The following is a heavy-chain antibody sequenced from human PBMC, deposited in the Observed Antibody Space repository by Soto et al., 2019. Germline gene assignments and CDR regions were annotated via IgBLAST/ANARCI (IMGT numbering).Heavy chain of an antibody. D-gene: IGHD5-12*01. CDR1: GASIGTNNW. Sequence: SETLSLTCAVSGASIGTNNWWSWVRQPPGKGLEWIGEVYHSGTTNCNPSLKSRVTISIDKSKNQFSLTLTSMTAADTALYYGAVPGRGDFDYWSQGTLVTVSS. V-gene: IGHV4-4*02. CDR3: AVPGRGDFDY. CDR2: VYHSGTT. J-gene: IGHJ4*02.